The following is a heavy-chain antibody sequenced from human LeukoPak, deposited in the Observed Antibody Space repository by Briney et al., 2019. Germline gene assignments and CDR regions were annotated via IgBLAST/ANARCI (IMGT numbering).Heavy chain of an antibody. J-gene: IGHJ4*02. V-gene: IGHV3-66*01. Sequence: GGSLRLSCAASGFTVSDNYISWVRQAPGKGLEWVALIYSAGTTHADSVRGRFTISRDNAKNSLYLQMNSLRAEDTAVYYCARGWYNSGYYCDYWGQGTLVTVSS. CDR2: IYSAGTT. CDR3: ARGWYNSGYYCDY. CDR1: GFTVSDNY. D-gene: IGHD6-19*01.